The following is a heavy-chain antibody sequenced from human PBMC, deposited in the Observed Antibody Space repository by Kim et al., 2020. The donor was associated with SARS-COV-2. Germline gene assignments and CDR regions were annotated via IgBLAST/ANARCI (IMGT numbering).Heavy chain of an antibody. V-gene: IGHV1-24*01. D-gene: IGHD6-13*01. CDR3: AIVPYIAADRRFDY. Sequence: AQKFQGRVTMTEDTSTDTAYMELSSLRSEDTAVYYCAIVPYIAADRRFDYWGQGTLVTVSS. J-gene: IGHJ4*02.